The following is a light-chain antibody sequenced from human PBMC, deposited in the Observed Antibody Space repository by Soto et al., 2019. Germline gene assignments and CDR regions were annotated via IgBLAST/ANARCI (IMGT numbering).Light chain of an antibody. CDR2: GAS. CDR1: QSVSSNY. J-gene: IGKJ3*01. Sequence: EIVVTQSPGTLSLSPGERATLSCRASQSVSSNYLAWYQQKPGQAPRLLIYGASSMASDIPDRFSGSGSGTDFTLIISRREPEDFAMYYCQQYGSTPFTLGPGTKVDVK. V-gene: IGKV3-20*01. CDR3: QQYGSTPFT.